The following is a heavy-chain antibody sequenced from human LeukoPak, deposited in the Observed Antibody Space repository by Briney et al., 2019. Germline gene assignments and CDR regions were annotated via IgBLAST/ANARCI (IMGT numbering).Heavy chain of an antibody. CDR2: IYPGDSDT. CDR1: GYSFTTYW. Sequence: GESLKISCRVSGYSFTTYWIGWVRQMPGKGLEWMGIIYPGDSDTRYSPSFQGQVTISADKSINTAYLQWSSLKASDTAMYYCARRREAAAMDDYWGQGTLVTVSS. CDR3: ARRREAAAMDDY. D-gene: IGHD2-2*01. J-gene: IGHJ4*02. V-gene: IGHV5-51*01.